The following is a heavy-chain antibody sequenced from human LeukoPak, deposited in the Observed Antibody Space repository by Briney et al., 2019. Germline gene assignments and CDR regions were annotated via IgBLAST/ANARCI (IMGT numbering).Heavy chain of an antibody. D-gene: IGHD6-13*01. CDR3: AGNQQLDGVDI. Sequence: PGGSLRLSCAASGFTFSSYEMNWVRQVPGKGLEWVSYISSSGSTIYYADSAKGRFTISRDNAKNSLYLQMNSLRAEDTAVYYCAGNQQLDGVDIWGQGTMVTVSS. V-gene: IGHV3-48*03. J-gene: IGHJ3*02. CDR2: ISSSGSTI. CDR1: GFTFSSYE.